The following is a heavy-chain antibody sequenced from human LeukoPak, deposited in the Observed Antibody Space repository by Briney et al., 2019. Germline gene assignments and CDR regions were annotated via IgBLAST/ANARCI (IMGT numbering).Heavy chain of an antibody. CDR2: TNPNSGGT. V-gene: IGHV1-2*06. CDR3: ARSTSSTSFTY. J-gene: IGHJ4*02. Sequence: ASVKVSCKASGYTFTGYYMHWVRQAPGQGLEWMGRTNPNSGGTNYAQKFQGRVTMTRDTSISTAYMELSRLRSDDTAVYYCARSTSSTSFTYWGQGTLVTVSS. D-gene: IGHD2-2*01. CDR1: GYTFTGYY.